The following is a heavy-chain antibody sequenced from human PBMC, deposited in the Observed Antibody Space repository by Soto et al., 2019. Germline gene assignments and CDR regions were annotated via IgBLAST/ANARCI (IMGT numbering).Heavy chain of an antibody. J-gene: IGHJ4*02. Sequence: QLQLQESGSGLVKPSQTLSLTCAVSGGSISSGGYSCSWIRQPPGKGLEWIGYIYHSGSTYYNPALKSRVXXXVXRSKNQFSLKLSSVTAADTAVYYCARGMTTATTFDYWGQGTLVTVSS. V-gene: IGHV4-30-2*01. CDR3: ARGMTTATTFDY. CDR1: GGSISSGGYS. CDR2: IYHSGST. D-gene: IGHD4-4*01.